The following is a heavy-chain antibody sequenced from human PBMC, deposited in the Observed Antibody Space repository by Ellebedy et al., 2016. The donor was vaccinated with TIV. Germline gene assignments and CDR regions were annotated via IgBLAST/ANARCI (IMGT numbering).Heavy chain of an antibody. V-gene: IGHV3-74*01. Sequence: HTGGSLRLSCAASGFTFSSYWMHWVRQAPGKGLVWVSRINSDGSSTNYADSVKGRFTISRDNAKNTLFLQMHSLRAEDTAVHYCARDQGYCSGGNCYRNDAFDIWGQGTMVTVSS. J-gene: IGHJ3*02. CDR2: INSDGSST. D-gene: IGHD2-15*01. CDR1: GFTFSSYW. CDR3: ARDQGYCSGGNCYRNDAFDI.